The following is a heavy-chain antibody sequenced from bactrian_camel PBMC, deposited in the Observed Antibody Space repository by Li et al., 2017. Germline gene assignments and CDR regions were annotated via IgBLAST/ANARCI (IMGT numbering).Heavy chain of an antibody. CDR3: ATRYGAGSEYNY. V-gene: IGHV3S1*01. CDR2: INSVGSTT. Sequence: QLVESGGGLVRPGGSLRLSCAASGFTFSDYWMYWVRQAPGKGLEWVSTINSVGSTTYYADSMKGRFTVSRDSAKSALYLQMNSLKTEDTAVYYCATRYGAGSEYNYWGNGTQVTVS. CDR1: GFTFSDYW. D-gene: IGHD6*01. J-gene: IGHJ4*01.